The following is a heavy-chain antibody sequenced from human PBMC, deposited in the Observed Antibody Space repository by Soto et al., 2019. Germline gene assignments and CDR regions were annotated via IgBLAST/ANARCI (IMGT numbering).Heavy chain of an antibody. CDR3: ARAHSGSPPTLDY. V-gene: IGHV3-21*01. CDR2: ISSSSSYI. J-gene: IGHJ4*02. CDR1: GFTFSSYS. D-gene: IGHD1-26*01. Sequence: PGGSLRLSCAASGFTFSSYSMNWVRQAPGKGLEWVSSISSSSSYIYYADSVKGRFTTSRDNAKNSLYLQMNSLRAEDTAVYYCARAHSGSPPTLDYWGQGTLVTVSS.